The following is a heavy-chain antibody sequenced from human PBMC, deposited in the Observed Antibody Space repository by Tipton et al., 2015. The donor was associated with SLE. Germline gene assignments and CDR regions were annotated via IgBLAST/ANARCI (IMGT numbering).Heavy chain of an antibody. CDR3: ARDINGWSFDY. Sequence: SLRLSCTAASGFSFTYAIHWVRLAPGKGLAYVSGISTDGSTTFYADSVRGRFTISRDISKNTVSLQMGSLTVEDMGVYHCARDINGWSFDYWSQGTPVTVSS. CDR1: GFSFTYA. V-gene: IGHV3-64*02. D-gene: IGHD6-19*01. CDR2: ISTDGSTT. J-gene: IGHJ4*02.